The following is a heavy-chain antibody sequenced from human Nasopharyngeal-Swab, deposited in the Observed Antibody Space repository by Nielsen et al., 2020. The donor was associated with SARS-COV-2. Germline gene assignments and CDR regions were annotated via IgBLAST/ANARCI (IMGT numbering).Heavy chain of an antibody. CDR3: AKDRDSGDDSDDYYHYYGMDV. V-gene: IGHV3-23*01. J-gene: IGHJ6*02. D-gene: IGHD5-12*01. Sequence: GGSLTLSCAVSGFTFRSYAISWVRQAPGKGLGWVSVISGSDYTTYYADSVKGRFTISRDNSKNTVNLQMNSLRVEDTAIYYCAKDRDSGDDSDDYYHYYGMDVWGQGTTVTVFS. CDR1: GFTFRSYA. CDR2: ISGSDYTT.